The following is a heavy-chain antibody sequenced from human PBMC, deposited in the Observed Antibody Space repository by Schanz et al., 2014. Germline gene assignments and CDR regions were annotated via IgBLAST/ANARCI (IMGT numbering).Heavy chain of an antibody. D-gene: IGHD3-10*01. J-gene: IGHJ6*02. CDR2: INLSGGST. CDR1: GYTFTSYS. CDR3: ARDGGEVVRGVIEGVNHHYYGMDV. Sequence: QVQLVQSGAEVKKPGASVKVSCKASGYTFTSYSMHWVRQAPGQGLEWMGIINLSGGSTNNAQKFQGRLTMTRDTSTSTVYMELSSLRSEDTAVYYCARDGGEVVRGVIEGVNHHYYGMDVWGQGTTVTVSS. V-gene: IGHV1-46*03.